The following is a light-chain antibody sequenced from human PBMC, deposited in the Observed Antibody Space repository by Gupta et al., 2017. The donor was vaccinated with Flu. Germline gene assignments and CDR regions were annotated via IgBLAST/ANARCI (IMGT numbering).Light chain of an antibody. Sequence: QHPGKAPKLMIYDVTTRPSGVPGRFSGSKSGPTASLTISGLQAADEADYDCYSYGGSYRVFGGGTKLAVL. CDR2: DVT. CDR3: YSYGGSYRV. J-gene: IGLJ3*02. V-gene: IGLV2-11*03.